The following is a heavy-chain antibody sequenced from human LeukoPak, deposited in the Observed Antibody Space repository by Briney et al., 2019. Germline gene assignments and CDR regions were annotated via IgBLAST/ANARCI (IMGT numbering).Heavy chain of an antibody. CDR1: GGSISSSSYY. Sequence: SETLSLTCTVSGGSISSSSYYWGGIRQPPGKGLEGIGSIYYSGSTYYNPSLKSRVTISVDTSKNQFSLKLSSVTAADTAVYYCARGVIAAAGTYLYYFDYWGQGTLVTVSS. V-gene: IGHV4-39*07. J-gene: IGHJ4*02. D-gene: IGHD6-13*01. CDR3: ARGVIAAAGTYLYYFDY. CDR2: IYYSGST.